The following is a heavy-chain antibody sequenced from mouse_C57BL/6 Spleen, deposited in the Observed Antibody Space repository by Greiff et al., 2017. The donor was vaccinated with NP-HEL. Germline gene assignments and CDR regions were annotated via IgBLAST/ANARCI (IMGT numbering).Heavy chain of an antibody. J-gene: IGHJ1*03. V-gene: IGHV5-17*01. Sequence: EVMVVESGGGLVKPGGSLKLSCAASGFTFSDYGMHWVRQAPEKGLEWVAYISSGSSTIYYADTVKGRFTISRDNAKNTLFLQMPSLRSEDTAMYYCAGRGDYGGYFDVWGTGTTVTVSS. CDR3: AGRGDYGGYFDV. CDR1: GFTFSDYG. D-gene: IGHD2-4*01. CDR2: ISSGSSTI.